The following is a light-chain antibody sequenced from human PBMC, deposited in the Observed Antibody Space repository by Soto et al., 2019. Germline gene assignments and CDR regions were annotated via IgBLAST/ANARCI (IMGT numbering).Light chain of an antibody. CDR2: LGS. CDR3: MPARQTPT. Sequence: EIVMTQSPLALSVTPGEPASISCRSRQSLLHSNGYNYLDWHLQKPWQSPQLLIYLGSNRASWVLDMFSGSGSGTDVTLKLSSVESEDVGVYYCMPARQTPTFGGGNKVEIK. V-gene: IGKV2-28*01. CDR1: QSLLHSNGYNY. J-gene: IGKJ4*01.